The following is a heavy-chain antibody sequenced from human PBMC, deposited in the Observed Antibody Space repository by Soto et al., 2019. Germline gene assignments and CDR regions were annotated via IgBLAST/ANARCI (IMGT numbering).Heavy chain of an antibody. CDR2: ISSSSSYI. CDR1: GFTFSSYS. CDR3: ARDASRPDCSSTSCPVGY. Sequence: VQLVESGGGLVKPGGSLRLSCAASGFTFSSYSMNWVRQAPGKGLEWVSSISSSSSYIYYADSVKGRFTISRDNAKNSLYLQMNSLRAEDTAVYYCARDASRPDCSSTSCPVGYWGQGTLVTVSS. D-gene: IGHD2-2*01. V-gene: IGHV3-21*01. J-gene: IGHJ4*02.